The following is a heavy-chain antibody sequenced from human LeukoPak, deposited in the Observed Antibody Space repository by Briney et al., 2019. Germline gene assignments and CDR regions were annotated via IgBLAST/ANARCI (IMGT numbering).Heavy chain of an antibody. CDR3: ARLVLRQY. CDR1: GFTFSSYS. V-gene: IGHV3-21*01. D-gene: IGHD3-3*01. Sequence: GGSLRLSCAASGFTFSSYSMNWVRQAPGKGLEWVTSISSSSSYIYYADSLKGRFIISRDNAKNSLYLQMNNLRAEDTAVYYCARLVLRQYWGQGTLVTVSS. J-gene: IGHJ4*02. CDR2: ISSSSSYI.